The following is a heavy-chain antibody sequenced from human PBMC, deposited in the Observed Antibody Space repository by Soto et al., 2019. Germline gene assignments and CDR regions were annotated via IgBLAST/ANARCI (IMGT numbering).Heavy chain of an antibody. CDR1: GGSVSSGNFY. V-gene: IGHV4-61*01. Sequence: SETLSLTCTVSGGSVSSGNFYWSWIRQPPWKGLEWIGYVYYSGSTNYNPSLKSRVTISIDTSKNQFSLNLNSVTAADAAVYYCARDANHTRDGGYYYNSMDVWRQGTTVTVSS. D-gene: IGHD3-16*01. CDR2: VYYSGST. CDR3: ARDANHTRDGGYYYNSMDV. J-gene: IGHJ6*02.